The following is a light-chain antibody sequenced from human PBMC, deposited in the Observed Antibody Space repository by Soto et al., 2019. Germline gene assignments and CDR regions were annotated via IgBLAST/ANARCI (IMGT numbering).Light chain of an antibody. V-gene: IGKV3-20*01. CDR1: QSVSSY. Sequence: EIVLTQSPATLSLSPGERVSRSGRASQSVSSYFAWYQQKPGRALRLLIDGASTRATGIPDRSSGSGSGTDFTLTISRLEPEDVAVYYCQQYEAVVTFGQGTKVDI. CDR2: GAS. CDR3: QQYEAVVT. J-gene: IGKJ1*01.